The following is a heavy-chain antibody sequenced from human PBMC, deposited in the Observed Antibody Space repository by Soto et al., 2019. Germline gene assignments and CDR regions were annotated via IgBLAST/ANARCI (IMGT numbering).Heavy chain of an antibody. Sequence: SESLSLICSVSGGSISSRTFWWAWIRQPPGKGLEWIGDMYYSGSSYSSPSLKSRVTLSVDTSKNQLSLKLNSVTAADTAVYYCARHPRDDYNYGGSGIFDYWGQGTLVTVSS. CDR2: MYYSGSS. CDR3: ARHPRDDYNYGGSGIFDY. J-gene: IGHJ4*02. CDR1: GGSISSRTFW. V-gene: IGHV4-39*01. D-gene: IGHD4-4*01.